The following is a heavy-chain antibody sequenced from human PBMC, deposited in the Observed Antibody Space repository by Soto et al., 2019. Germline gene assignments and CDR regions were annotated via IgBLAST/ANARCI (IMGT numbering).Heavy chain of an antibody. V-gene: IGHV3-9*01. CDR2: INWNSVNV. CDR3: ARREVVPSYYYGMDV. D-gene: IGHD2-21*01. J-gene: IGHJ6*02. CDR1: GFTFDDFA. Sequence: GGSLRLSCTASGFTFDDFAMHWVRQVPGKGLEWVSGINWNSVNVAYADSVKGRFTISRDNAKNSLYLQMNSLRDEDTAVYYCARREVVPSYYYGMDVWGQGTTVTVSS.